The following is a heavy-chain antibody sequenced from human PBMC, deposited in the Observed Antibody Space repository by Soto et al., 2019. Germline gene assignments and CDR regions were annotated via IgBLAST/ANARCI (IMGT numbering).Heavy chain of an antibody. D-gene: IGHD1-26*01. Sequence: RASVKVSCKASGGTFSSYAISWVRQAPGQGLEWMGGIIPIFGTANYAQKFQGRVTITADESTSTAYMELSSLRSEDTAVYYCARDYRAGATADGGDGAFDIWGQGTMVT. CDR1: GGTFSSYA. CDR3: ARDYRAGATADGGDGAFDI. J-gene: IGHJ3*02. V-gene: IGHV1-69*13. CDR2: IIPIFGTA.